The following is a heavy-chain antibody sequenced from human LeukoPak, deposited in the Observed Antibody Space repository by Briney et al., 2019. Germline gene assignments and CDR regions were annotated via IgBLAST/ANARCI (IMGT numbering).Heavy chain of an antibody. V-gene: IGHV4-4*02. J-gene: IGHJ4*02. CDR3: ARGIGYYDSSGYYYHSPFDY. CDR2: IYHSGST. Sequence: PSETLSLTCAVSGGSISSSNWWSWVRQPPGKGLEWIGEIYHSGSTNYNPSLKSRVTISVDKSKNQFSLKLSSVTAADTAVYYCARGIGYYDSSGYYYHSPFDYWGQGTLVTVSS. CDR1: GGSISSSNW. D-gene: IGHD3-22*01.